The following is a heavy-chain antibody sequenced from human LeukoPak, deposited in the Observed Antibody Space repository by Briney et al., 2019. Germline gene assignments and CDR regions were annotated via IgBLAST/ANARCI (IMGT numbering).Heavy chain of an antibody. Sequence: GGSLRLSCAASGFTFSSYWMSWVRQAPGKGLEWVANIKQDGSEKYYVDSVKGRFTISRDNAKNSLYLQMNSLGAEDTAVYFCARGVKSAVWQAFDIWGQGTMVTVSS. J-gene: IGHJ3*02. CDR2: IKQDGSEK. V-gene: IGHV3-7*04. CDR3: ARGVKSAVWQAFDI. CDR1: GFTFSSYW. D-gene: IGHD6-13*01.